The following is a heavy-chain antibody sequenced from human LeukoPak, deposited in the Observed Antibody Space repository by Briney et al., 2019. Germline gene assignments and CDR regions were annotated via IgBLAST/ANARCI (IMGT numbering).Heavy chain of an antibody. Sequence: GGSLRLSCAASGFTVSSNYMSWVRQAPGKGLEWVSVIYSGGSTYYADSVKGRFTISRDNSKNTLYLQMNSLRAEDTAVYYCAKAYCGGDCFRGGYYYYYGMDVWGQGTTVTVSS. V-gene: IGHV3-66*01. J-gene: IGHJ6*02. CDR2: IYSGGST. D-gene: IGHD2-21*02. CDR1: GFTVSSNY. CDR3: AKAYCGGDCFRGGYYYYYGMDV.